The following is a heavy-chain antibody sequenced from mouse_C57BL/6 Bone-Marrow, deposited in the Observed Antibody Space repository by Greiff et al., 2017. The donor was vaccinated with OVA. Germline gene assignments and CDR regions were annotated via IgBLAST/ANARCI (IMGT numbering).Heavy chain of an antibody. CDR1: GFTITDYY. V-gene: IGHV14-2*01. J-gene: IGHJ3*01. CDR3: ARAPPDGKGFDY. CDR2: IDPEDGET. D-gene: IGHD2-1*01. Sequence: EVQLQQSGAELVKPGASVKLSCTASGFTITDYYMHWVKQRTEQGLVWIGRIDPEDGETKYAPTFQGKATITADTSSNTAYLQLSSLTSEDTAVYYCARAPPDGKGFDYWGQGTLVTVSA.